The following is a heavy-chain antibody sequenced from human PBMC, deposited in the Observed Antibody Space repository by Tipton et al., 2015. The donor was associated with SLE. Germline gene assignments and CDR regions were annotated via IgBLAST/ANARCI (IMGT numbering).Heavy chain of an antibody. CDR1: GGSFSGYY. D-gene: IGHD5-18*01. V-gene: IGHV4-34*01. J-gene: IGHJ4*02. Sequence: TLSLTCAVYGGSFSGYYRCWIRQPPGKGLEWIGEINHSGSTNYNPSLKSRVTISVDTSKNQFSLKLSSVTAADTAVYYCARGYSSFDYWGQGTLVTVSS. CDR3: ARGYSSFDY. CDR2: INHSGST.